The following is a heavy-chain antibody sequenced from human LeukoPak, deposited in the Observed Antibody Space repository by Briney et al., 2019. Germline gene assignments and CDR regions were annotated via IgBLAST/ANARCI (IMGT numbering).Heavy chain of an antibody. V-gene: IGHV6-1*01. J-gene: IGHJ4*02. D-gene: IGHD4-17*01. CDR3: ARSTTTVTTPFDY. Sequence: SQTLSLTCAISGDSVSSNSAAWNWIRQSPSRGLEWLGRTYYRSKWYNDYAVSVKSRITINPDTSKNQFSLKLSSVTAADTAVYYCARSTTTVTTPFDYWGQGTLVTVSS. CDR1: GDSVSSNSAA. CDR2: TYYRSKWYN.